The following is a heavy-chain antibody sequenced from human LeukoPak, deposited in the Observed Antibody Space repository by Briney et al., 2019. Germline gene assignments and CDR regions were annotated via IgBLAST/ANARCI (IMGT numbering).Heavy chain of an antibody. V-gene: IGHV1-2*02. CDR3: ASLATQGY. Sequence: ASVTVSCKASGYTFTGYYMHWVRQAPGQGLGWMGGITPNSGGTNYAQKFQGRVTMTRDTSISTAYMELSRLRSDDTAVDYCASLATQGYWGQGTLVTVSS. CDR2: ITPNSGGT. J-gene: IGHJ4*02. CDR1: GYTFTGYY.